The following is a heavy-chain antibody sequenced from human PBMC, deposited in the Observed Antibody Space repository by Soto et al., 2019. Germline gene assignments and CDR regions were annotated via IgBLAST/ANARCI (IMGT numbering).Heavy chain of an antibody. Sequence: TLSLTCTVSGASVTEGVNYWIWLRPSPGLGLDGIGYIYHSAKPWYNSFFQGHFSLSIDPSKTQFFLAVHSVTAAGSAVYFCARELSPPPTTVDCFDPWGPGILVTVSS. D-gene: IGHD2-15*01. CDR3: ARELSPPPTTVDCFDP. CDR2: IYHSAKP. J-gene: IGHJ5*02. CDR1: GASVTEGVNY. V-gene: IGHV4-31*01.